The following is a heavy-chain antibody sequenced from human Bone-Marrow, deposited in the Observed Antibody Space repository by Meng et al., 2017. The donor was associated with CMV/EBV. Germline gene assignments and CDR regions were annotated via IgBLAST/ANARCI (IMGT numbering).Heavy chain of an antibody. CDR2: IWYDGSNE. Sequence: ASGFSFSSYGMYWVRQAPGKGLQWVAGIWYDGSNEYYADSVKGRFTISRDNSKTTLHLQMNSLRADDTAVYYCAKGVGATTKTPFDYWGQGTLVTVSS. CDR1: GFSFSSYG. D-gene: IGHD1-26*01. V-gene: IGHV3-33*06. J-gene: IGHJ4*02. CDR3: AKGVGATTKTPFDY.